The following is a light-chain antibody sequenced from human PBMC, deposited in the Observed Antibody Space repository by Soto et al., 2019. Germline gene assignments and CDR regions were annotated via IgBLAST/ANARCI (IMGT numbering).Light chain of an antibody. CDR2: DVY. CDR3: TSYTSTSTPYV. CDR1: SSDVGRYTY. V-gene: IGLV2-14*01. Sequence: HSVLTQPASVSGSPGQSITISCAGTSSDVGRYTYVSWYQQHPGKAPKLIIYDVYNRPSGVSTRFSGSKSGNTASLTISGLQAEDEADYYCTSYTSTSTPYVFGGGTKV. J-gene: IGLJ1*01.